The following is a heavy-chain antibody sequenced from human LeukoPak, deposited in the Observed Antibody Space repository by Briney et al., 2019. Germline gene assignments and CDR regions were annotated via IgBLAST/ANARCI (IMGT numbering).Heavy chain of an antibody. CDR3: ARARGSLWFGELFDY. CDR2: ISYDGSNK. V-gene: IGHV3-30*04. D-gene: IGHD3-10*01. CDR1: GFTFSSYA. J-gene: IGHJ4*02. Sequence: GRSLRLSCAASGFTFSSYAMHWVRQAPGKGLEWVAVISYDGSNKYYADSVKGRFTISRDNSKNTLYLQMNSLRAEDTAVYYCARARGSLWFGELFDYWGQGTLVTASS.